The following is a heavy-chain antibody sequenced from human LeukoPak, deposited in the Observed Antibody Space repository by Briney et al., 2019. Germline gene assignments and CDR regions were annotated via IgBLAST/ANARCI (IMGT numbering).Heavy chain of an antibody. J-gene: IGHJ4*02. CDR1: GFTFSSYG. Sequence: GGSLRLSCAASGFTFSSYGMHWVRQAPGKGLGWVAVIWYDGSNKYYADSVKGRFTISRDDSKNTVYLQMDSLRAEDTAMYYCARDRGDYSDYSDFFDAWGQGTLVTFSS. V-gene: IGHV3-33*01. CDR2: IWYDGSNK. D-gene: IGHD4-11*01. CDR3: ARDRGDYSDYSDFFDA.